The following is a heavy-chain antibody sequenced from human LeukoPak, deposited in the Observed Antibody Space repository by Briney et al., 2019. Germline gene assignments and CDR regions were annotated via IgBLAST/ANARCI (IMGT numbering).Heavy chain of an antibody. CDR2: ITGSGATS. CDR1: GFTFSSCA. D-gene: IGHD3-22*01. Sequence: PGGSLRPSCSASGFTFSSCAMSWVRQAPGKGLQWVSSITGSGATSYYADSVRGRFIVSRDNSKNTLYLEMNSLRADDTAVYFCAKESTQVIEVYFDSWGQGTLVTVSS. V-gene: IGHV3-23*01. CDR3: AKESTQVIEVYFDS. J-gene: IGHJ4*02.